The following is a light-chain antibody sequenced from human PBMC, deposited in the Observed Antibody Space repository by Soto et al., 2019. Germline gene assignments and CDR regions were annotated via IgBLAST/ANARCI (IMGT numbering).Light chain of an antibody. J-gene: IGKJ3*01. CDR1: RSVSSSY. CDR3: RQFGTPPLFT. V-gene: IGKV3-20*01. CDR2: GAS. Sequence: EIVVTQSPGTLSLSPGERATLSCRTSRSVSSSYLAWYQQKPGQAPRLLMSGASSRATGIPDRFIGSGSGTDFTLTISRLEPEDFAVYYCRQFGTPPLFTFGPGTKVEIK.